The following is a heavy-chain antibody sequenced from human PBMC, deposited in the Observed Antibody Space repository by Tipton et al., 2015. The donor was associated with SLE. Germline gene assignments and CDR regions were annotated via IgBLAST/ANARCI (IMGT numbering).Heavy chain of an antibody. J-gene: IGHJ4*02. CDR1: GYSISSGYY. V-gene: IGHV4-38-2*02. CDR3: ARRHKGSSFDY. Sequence: TLSLTCTVSGYSISSGYYWGWIRQPPGKGLEWNGYIYYSGSTNYNPSLKSRVTISVDTSKNQFSLKLSSVTAADTAVYYCARRHKGSSFDYWGQGTLVTVSS. CDR2: IYYSGST.